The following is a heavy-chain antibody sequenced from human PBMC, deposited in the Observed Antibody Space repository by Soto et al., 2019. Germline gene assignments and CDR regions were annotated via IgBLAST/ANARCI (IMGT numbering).Heavy chain of an antibody. Sequence: PGGSLRLSCAASGFTFSSYWMHWVRQAPGKGLVWVSRINSDGSSTSYADSVKGRFTISRDNAKNTLYLQMNSLRAEDTAVYYCARVRERLHAFDIWGQGTMVTVSS. CDR2: INSDGSST. CDR3: ARVRERLHAFDI. V-gene: IGHV3-74*01. J-gene: IGHJ3*02. CDR1: GFTFSSYW. D-gene: IGHD1-26*01.